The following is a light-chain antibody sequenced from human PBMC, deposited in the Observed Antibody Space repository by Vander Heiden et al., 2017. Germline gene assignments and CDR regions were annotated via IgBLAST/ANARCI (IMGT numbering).Light chain of an antibody. Sequence: SYEVTQPPSVSVSPGQTASITCSGDKLGNKYASWYQQKPGQSPVLVIYQDNKRPSGIPERFSGSNSGNTATLTVSGTQSMDEADYYCQAWDSSTGVFGGGTKLTVL. CDR1: KLGNKY. J-gene: IGLJ2*01. CDR2: QDN. CDR3: QAWDSSTGV. V-gene: IGLV3-1*01.